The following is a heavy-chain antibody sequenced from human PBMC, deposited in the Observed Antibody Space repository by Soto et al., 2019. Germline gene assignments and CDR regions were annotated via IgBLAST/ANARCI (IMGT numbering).Heavy chain of an antibody. CDR3: ATMGDYSNRPGYYYGMDV. D-gene: IGHD4-4*01. V-gene: IGHV4-30-2*01. CDR2: IYHSGST. J-gene: IGHJ6*02. Sequence: SETLSLTCAVSGGSISSGGYSWSWIRQPPGKGLEWIGYIYHSGSTYYNPSLKSRVTISVDRSKNQFSLKLSSVTAADTAVYYCATMGDYSNRPGYYYGMDVWGQGTTVTVSS. CDR1: GGSISSGGYS.